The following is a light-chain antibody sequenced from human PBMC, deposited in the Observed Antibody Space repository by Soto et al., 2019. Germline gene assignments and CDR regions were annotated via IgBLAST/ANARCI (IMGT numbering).Light chain of an antibody. CDR2: NNL. V-gene: IGLV1-40*01. Sequence: VLTQPPSVSGAPGQRVTISCTGSSSNFGAGYEVHWYKQLPGAAPTLVIFNNLNRPSGVPERFSGSKSGTSASLVISGLQAEDEADYYCQSFDSSLRVYVFGSGTKVTVL. CDR3: QSFDSSLRVYV. J-gene: IGLJ1*01. CDR1: SSNFGAGYE.